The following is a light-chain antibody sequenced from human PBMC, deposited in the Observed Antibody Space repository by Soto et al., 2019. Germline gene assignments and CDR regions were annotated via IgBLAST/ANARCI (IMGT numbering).Light chain of an antibody. CDR2: EVS. J-gene: IGLJ1*01. Sequence: QSALTQPASVSVSPGQSITISCTGTSSDVGSYNLVSWYQQHPDKAPKLMIYEVSKRPSGVSNRFSGSKSGNTASLTISGLQAEDEADYYCCSYAGSSTLYVFGTGTKVTVL. CDR3: CSYAGSSTLYV. CDR1: SSDVGSYNL. V-gene: IGLV2-23*02.